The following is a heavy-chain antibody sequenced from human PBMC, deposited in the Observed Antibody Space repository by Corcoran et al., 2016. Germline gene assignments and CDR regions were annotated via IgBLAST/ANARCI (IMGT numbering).Heavy chain of an antibody. J-gene: IGHJ4*02. CDR1: GYTFTGYY. CDR3: AREYYEGIAVAGTEGFDY. CDR2: INPSGGST. D-gene: IGHD6-19*01. V-gene: IGHV1-46*01. Sequence: QVQLVQSGAEVKKPGASVKVSCKASGYTFTGYYMHWVRQAPGQGLEWMGIINPSGGSTSYAQKFQGRVTMTRDTSTSTVYMELSSLRSEDTAVYYCAREYYEGIAVAGTEGFDYWGQGTLVTVSS.